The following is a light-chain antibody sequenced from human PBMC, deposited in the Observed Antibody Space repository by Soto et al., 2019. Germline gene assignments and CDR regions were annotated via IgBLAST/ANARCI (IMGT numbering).Light chain of an antibody. J-gene: IGKJ5*01. CDR1: QSISSN. CDR3: QQYNKWPQIT. Sequence: ELVLTQSPATLSVSPGERATLSCRASQSISSNLAWYQQKPGQAPRLLIYGAPTRATGIPARFSGSGSGTDFTLTISSLQSEDFAAYYCQQYNKWPQITFGQGTRLEIK. CDR2: GAP. V-gene: IGKV3-15*01.